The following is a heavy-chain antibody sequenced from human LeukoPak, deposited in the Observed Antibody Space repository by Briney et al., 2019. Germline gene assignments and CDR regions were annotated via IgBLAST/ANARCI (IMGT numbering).Heavy chain of an antibody. J-gene: IGHJ4*02. CDR3: ASTFYGDSPPY. V-gene: IGHV3-66*01. D-gene: IGHD4-17*01. CDR1: GFTVSSNY. Sequence: QPGGSLRLSCAASGFTVSSNYMSWVRQAPGKGLEWVSVIYSGGSTYYADSVKGRFTISRDNSKNTLYLQMNSLRAEDTAVYYCASTFYGDSPPYWGQGTPVTVSS. CDR2: IYSGGST.